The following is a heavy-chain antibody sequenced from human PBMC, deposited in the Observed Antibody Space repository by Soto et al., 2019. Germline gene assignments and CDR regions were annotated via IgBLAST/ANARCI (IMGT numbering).Heavy chain of an antibody. CDR3: ARVRIVVVPAAIRDYYYYMDV. D-gene: IGHD2-2*01. J-gene: IGHJ6*03. CDR1: GFTVSSNY. CDR2: IYSGGST. V-gene: IGHV3-53*04. Sequence: GGSLRLSCAASGFTVSSNYMSWVRQAPGKGLEWVSVIYSGGSTYYADSVKGRFTISRHNSKNTLYLQMNSLRAEDTAVYYCARVRIVVVPAAIRDYYYYMDVWGKGTTVTVSS.